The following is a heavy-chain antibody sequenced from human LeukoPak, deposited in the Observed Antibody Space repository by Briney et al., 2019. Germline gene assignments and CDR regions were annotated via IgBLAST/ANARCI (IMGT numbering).Heavy chain of an antibody. Sequence: GASVTVSCTASGYTFTGYYLHWVRQATGQGPEWMGWINPNSGGTNYAQKFQGRVTMTRDTSISTAYMELSRLRSDDTAVYYCAREAAEGDWFDPWGQGTLVTVSS. V-gene: IGHV1-2*02. CDR3: AREAAEGDWFDP. CDR2: INPNSGGT. D-gene: IGHD3-16*01. CDR1: GYTFTGYY. J-gene: IGHJ5*02.